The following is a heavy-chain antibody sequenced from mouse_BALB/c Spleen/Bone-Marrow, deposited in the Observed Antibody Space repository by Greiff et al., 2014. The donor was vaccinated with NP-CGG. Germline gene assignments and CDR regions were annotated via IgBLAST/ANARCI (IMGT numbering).Heavy chain of an antibody. D-gene: IGHD6-2*01. CDR1: GYTFTSYY. J-gene: IGHJ4*01. V-gene: IGHV1S56*01. CDR2: IYPGNVNT. CDR3: ARSLSLYAMDY. Sequence: QVQLQQSGPELVKPGASVRISCKASGYTFTSYYIHWVKQRPGQGLEWIGWIYPGNVNTKYNEKFKGKATLTADKSSSTAYMQLSSLTSEDSAVYFCARSLSLYAMDYWGQGTSVTVSS.